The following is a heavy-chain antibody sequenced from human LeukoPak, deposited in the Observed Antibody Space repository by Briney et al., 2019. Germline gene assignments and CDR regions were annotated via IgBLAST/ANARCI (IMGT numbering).Heavy chain of an antibody. J-gene: IGHJ4*02. D-gene: IGHD6-13*01. CDR3: AKDIAAAGGPCAY. V-gene: IGHV3-11*06. Sequence: GGSLRLSCAASGFTFSDYYMSWIRQAPGKGLEWVSYISSSSSYTNYADSVKGRFTISRDNAKNSLYLQMNSLRAEDTAVYYCAKDIAAAGGPCAYWGRGTLVTVSS. CDR1: GFTFSDYY. CDR2: ISSSSSYT.